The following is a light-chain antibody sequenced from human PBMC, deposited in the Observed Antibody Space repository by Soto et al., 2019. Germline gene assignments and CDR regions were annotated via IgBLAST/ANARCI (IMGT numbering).Light chain of an antibody. V-gene: IGLV2-14*01. J-gene: IGLJ1*01. CDR1: SSDVGGYNY. Sequence: QSALTQPASVSGSPGQSITISCTGTSSDVGGYNYVSWYQQHPGKAPKLLMYEVSNRPSGVSNRFSGSKSGNTASLTISGLQGEDEADYYCSSYTSSSPYVFGTGTKLTVL. CDR2: EVS. CDR3: SSYTSSSPYV.